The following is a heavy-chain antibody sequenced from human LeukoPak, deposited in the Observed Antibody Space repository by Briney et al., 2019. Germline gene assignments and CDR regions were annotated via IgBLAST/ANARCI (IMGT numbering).Heavy chain of an antibody. Sequence: SETLSLTCAVYGGSFSGYYWSWIRQPPGKGLEWIGEINHSGSTNYSPSLKSRVTISVDTSKNQFSLKLSSVTAADTAVYYCAVYCSSTSCLGWFDPWGQGTLVTVSS. J-gene: IGHJ5*02. CDR1: GGSFSGYY. CDR3: AVYCSSTSCLGWFDP. V-gene: IGHV4-34*01. D-gene: IGHD2-2*01. CDR2: INHSGST.